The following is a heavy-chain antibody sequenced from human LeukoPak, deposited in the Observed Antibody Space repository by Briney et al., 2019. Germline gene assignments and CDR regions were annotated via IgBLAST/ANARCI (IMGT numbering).Heavy chain of an antibody. CDR1: GGSISSDY. D-gene: IGHD3-10*01. Sequence: SETLSLTCTVSGGSISSDYWQWIRQPPGKGLEWVGYIYNSGNNHYNSSLKSRVTISIDTSKNQFSLKLASVTAADTAVYYCATRGYLGQGTLVGGSS. CDR3: ATRGY. V-gene: IGHV4-59*08. J-gene: IGHJ4*02. CDR2: IYNSGNN.